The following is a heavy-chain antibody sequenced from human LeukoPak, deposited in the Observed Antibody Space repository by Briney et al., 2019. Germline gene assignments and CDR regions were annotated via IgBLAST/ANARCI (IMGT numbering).Heavy chain of an antibody. V-gene: IGHV4-4*07. CDR3: ARLYGSVYYYYMDV. CDR2: IYTTGST. J-gene: IGHJ6*03. CDR1: GGSLTLYY. D-gene: IGHD3-10*01. Sequence: PSETLSLTCTVSGGSLTLYYWSWIRQPAGKGLEWIGRIYTTGSTNYNPSLKSRVNMSVDTSKNQFSLKLRSVTAADTAVYYCARLYGSVYYYYMDVWGKGTTVTASS.